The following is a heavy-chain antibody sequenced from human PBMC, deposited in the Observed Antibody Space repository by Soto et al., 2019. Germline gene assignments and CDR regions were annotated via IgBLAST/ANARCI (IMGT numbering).Heavy chain of an antibody. D-gene: IGHD2-15*01. CDR1: GFTFSSYG. V-gene: IGHV3-30*18. CDR3: AKDLVAASLGNYYYGMDV. CDR2: ISYDGSNK. Sequence: GESLKISCAASGFTFSSYGMHWVRQAPGKGLEWVAVISYDGSNKYYADSVKGRFTISRDNSKNTLYLQMNSLRAEDTAVYYCAKDLVAASLGNYYYGMDVWGQGTTVIVSS. J-gene: IGHJ6*02.